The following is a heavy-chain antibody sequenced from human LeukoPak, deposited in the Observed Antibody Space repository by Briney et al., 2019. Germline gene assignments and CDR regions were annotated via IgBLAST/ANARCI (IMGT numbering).Heavy chain of an antibody. CDR1: GFSLSDHY. J-gene: IGHJ5*02. CDR3: VRNHRHWFDP. Sequence: GGSLRLSCAASGFSLSDHYMDWVRQAPGQGLEWIGHMRNEGGGYGTLYAASVKGRFTVSRDDSKNAFYLQMNSLKPEDTAVYFCVRNHRHWFDPWGQGTLVTVSS. CDR2: MRNEGGGYGT. V-gene: IGHV3-72*01.